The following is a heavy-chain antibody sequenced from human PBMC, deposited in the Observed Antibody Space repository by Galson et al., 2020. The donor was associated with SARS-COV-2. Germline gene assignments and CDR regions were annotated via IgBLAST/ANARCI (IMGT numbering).Heavy chain of an antibody. Sequence: GGSLTLSCAASGFTLSSYGMHWVRPVPGEGLGWVAVIRYDGSNKNYADSVKGRLTISRDNSKNTLYLQMNSLRAEDTAVYYCARVGMDSSSWLGYYFDYGGQGTLVTVSS. CDR3: ARVGMDSSSWLGYYFDY. V-gene: IGHV3-33*01. J-gene: IGHJ4*02. CDR1: GFTLSSYG. CDR2: IRYDGSNK. D-gene: IGHD6-13*01.